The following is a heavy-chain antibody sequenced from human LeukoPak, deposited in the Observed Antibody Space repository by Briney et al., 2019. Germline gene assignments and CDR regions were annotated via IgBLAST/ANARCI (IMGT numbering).Heavy chain of an antibody. CDR2: ISSSSSYI. CDR3: ARDMPDRTPYSSLCDY. Sequence: KSGGSLRLSCAASGFTFSSYSMNWVRQAPGKGLEWVSSISSSSSYIYYADSVKGRFTISRDNAKNSLYLQMNSLRAEDTAVYYCARDMPDRTPYSSLCDYWGQGTLVTVSS. V-gene: IGHV3-21*01. J-gene: IGHJ4*02. CDR1: GFTFSSYS. D-gene: IGHD6-6*01.